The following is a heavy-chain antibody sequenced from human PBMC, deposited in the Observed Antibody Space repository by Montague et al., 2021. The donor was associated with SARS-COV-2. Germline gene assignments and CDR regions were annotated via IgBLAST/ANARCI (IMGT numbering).Heavy chain of an antibody. Sequence: SLRLSCAASGFAFSSYEMNWVRQAPGKGLEWVSVISGYGDRIHYADSVRGRFTISRDNSKNTLHLQMNSLRAEDTAVYYCARVWFGELLSYYGMDVWGQGTTVTVSS. CDR1: GFAFSSYE. CDR2: ISGYGDRI. V-gene: IGHV3-23*01. CDR3: ARVWFGELLSYYGMDV. D-gene: IGHD3-10*01. J-gene: IGHJ6*02.